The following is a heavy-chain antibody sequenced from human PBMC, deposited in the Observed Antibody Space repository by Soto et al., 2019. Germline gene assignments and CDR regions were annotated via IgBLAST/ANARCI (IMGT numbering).Heavy chain of an antibody. CDR2: IAPLGHDT. V-gene: IGHV1-46*03. Sequence: VKVSCKASGYSFIDYYLQWVRQAPGQGLEWMGKIAPLGHDTTYAQIFQGRVTMTSDTSTSTVYMELSSLRPEDTAIYYCARARTMVRGAFDYWGQGALVTVSS. CDR1: GYSFIDYY. D-gene: IGHD3-10*01. CDR3: ARARTMVRGAFDY. J-gene: IGHJ4*02.